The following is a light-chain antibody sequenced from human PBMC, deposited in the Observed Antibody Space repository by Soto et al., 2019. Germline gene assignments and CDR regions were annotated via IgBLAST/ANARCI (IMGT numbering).Light chain of an antibody. Sequence: DIQMTQSPSTLSASVGDRVTITCRASQPISTWLAWYQQKPGKAPNLLIYKASSLESGVPSRFTGSGSGTEFPLTVSSLQPDDFATYYCHQYDTYPLTFGGGTKVEIK. V-gene: IGKV1-5*03. CDR1: QPISTW. J-gene: IGKJ4*01. CDR2: KAS. CDR3: HQYDTYPLT.